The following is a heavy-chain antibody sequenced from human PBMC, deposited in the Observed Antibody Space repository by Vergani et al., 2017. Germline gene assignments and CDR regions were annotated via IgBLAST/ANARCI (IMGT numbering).Heavy chain of an antibody. CDR2: IYYSGST. D-gene: IGHD2-2*01. CDR1: GGSISSYY. J-gene: IGHJ5*02. V-gene: IGHV4-59*01. Sequence: QVQLQESGPGLVKPSETLSLTCTVSGGSISSYYWSWIRQPPGKGLEWIGYIYYSGSTNYNPSLKSRVTISVDTSKNQFSLKLSSVTAADTAVYYCARTYCSSTSGYWVTWFDPWGQGTLVTVSS. CDR3: ARTYCSSTSGYWVTWFDP.